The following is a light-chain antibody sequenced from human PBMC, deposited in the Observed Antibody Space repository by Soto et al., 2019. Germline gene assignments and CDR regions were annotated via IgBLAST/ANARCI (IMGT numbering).Light chain of an antibody. CDR3: QHYGSSSTWT. CDR2: GAS. CDR1: HSVNSNY. V-gene: IGKV3-20*01. J-gene: IGKJ1*01. Sequence: EVVLTQSPGTLSLSPGERATLSCRASHSVNSNYLAWYQQKPGQAPRLLIYGASSRATGIPDRFSGSESGTDFTLTISRLEPEDFALYYCQHYGSSSTWTFGQGTKVEVK.